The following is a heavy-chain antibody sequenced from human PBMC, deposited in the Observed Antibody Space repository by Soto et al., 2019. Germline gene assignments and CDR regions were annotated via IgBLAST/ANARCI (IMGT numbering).Heavy chain of an antibody. D-gene: IGHD3-10*01. Sequence: ASETLSLTCTVSGGSISSGGYYWSWIRQHPGKGLEWIGYIYYSGSTNYNPSLKSRVTISVDTSKNQFSLKLSSVTAADTAVYYCARTYGLAPFFDYWGQGTLVTVSS. V-gene: IGHV4-61*08. CDR3: ARTYGLAPFFDY. J-gene: IGHJ4*02. CDR1: GGSISSGGYY. CDR2: IYYSGST.